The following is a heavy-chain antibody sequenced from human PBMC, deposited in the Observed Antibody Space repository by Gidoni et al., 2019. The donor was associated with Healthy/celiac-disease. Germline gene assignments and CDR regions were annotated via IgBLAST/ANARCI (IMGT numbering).Heavy chain of an antibody. D-gene: IGHD4-4*01. CDR2: IIPIFGTA. CDR3: ARGDYSNYWTMDYYGMDV. Sequence: VQLVQSGAEVKKPGSSVKVSCKASGSTFSSSAISWVRQAPGQGLEWMGGIIPIFGTANYAQKFQGRVTITADESTSTAYMELSSLRSEDTAVYYCARGDYSNYWTMDYYGMDVWGQGTTVTVSS. V-gene: IGHV1-69*01. CDR1: GSTFSSSA. J-gene: IGHJ6*02.